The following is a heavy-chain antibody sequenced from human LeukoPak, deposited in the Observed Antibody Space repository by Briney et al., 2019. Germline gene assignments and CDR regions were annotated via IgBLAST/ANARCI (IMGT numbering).Heavy chain of an antibody. CDR1: GGYISSYY. J-gene: IGHJ4*02. CDR2: IYYSGST. CDR3: ARDGLGDGGYSSSTFDH. V-gene: IGHV4-59*01. Sequence: SETLSLTCTVTGGYISSYYWSWIRQPPGKGLEWIGYIYYSGSTNYNPSLKSRVTISVDTSKNQFSLKLSSVTAADTAVYYCARDGLGDGGYSSSTFDHWGQGTLVTVSS. D-gene: IGHD6-13*01.